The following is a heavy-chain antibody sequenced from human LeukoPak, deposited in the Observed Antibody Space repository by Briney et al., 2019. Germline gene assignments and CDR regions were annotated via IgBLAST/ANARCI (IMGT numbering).Heavy chain of an antibody. CDR3: AKQLGYCSDGSCYFPY. CDR1: GFTFSSYA. J-gene: IGHJ4*02. CDR2: ISNNGGYT. V-gene: IGHV3-23*01. Sequence: GGSLRLSCAASGFTFSSYAMSWVRQAPGKGLEWVSAISNNGGYTYYADSVQGRFTISRDNSKSTLCLQMNSLRAEDTAVYYCAKQLGYCSDGSCYFPYWGQGTLITVSS. D-gene: IGHD2-15*01.